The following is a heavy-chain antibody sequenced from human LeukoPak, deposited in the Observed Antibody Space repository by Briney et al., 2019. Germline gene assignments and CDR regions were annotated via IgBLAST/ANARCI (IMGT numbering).Heavy chain of an antibody. D-gene: IGHD5-24*01. CDR2: LTGRGDNT. CDR3: AKPRPQMATITGFDY. CDR1: GFTFSSYG. V-gene: IGHV3-23*01. J-gene: IGHJ4*02. Sequence: SGGSLRLSCAASGFTFSSYGMSWVRQAAGKGLEWVAALTGRGDNTYYADSVRGRFTISRDNSKNTLYLQMNSLRTEDTAVYHRAKPRPQMATITGFDYWGQRTLVTVSS.